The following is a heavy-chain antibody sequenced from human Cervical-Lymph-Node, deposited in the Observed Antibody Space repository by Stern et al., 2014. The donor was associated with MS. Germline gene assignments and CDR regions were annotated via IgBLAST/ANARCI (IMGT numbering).Heavy chain of an antibody. CDR3: ARDRNFGAFDM. CDR1: GFPFSGTW. D-gene: IGHD4-11*01. V-gene: IGHV3-7*01. Sequence: EDHLVESGGGLVHPGGSLRLSCAASGFPFSGTWMTWVRLAPGKGLEWVASIKDDGSARYDVDSVKGRFTISRDNAKTSLFLQMNGLRVEDTAVYYCARDRNFGAFDMWGQGTMVTVSS. CDR2: IKDDGSAR. J-gene: IGHJ3*02.